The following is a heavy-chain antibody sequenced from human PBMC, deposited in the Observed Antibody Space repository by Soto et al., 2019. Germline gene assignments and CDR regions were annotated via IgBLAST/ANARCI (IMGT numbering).Heavy chain of an antibody. D-gene: IGHD6-13*01. J-gene: IGHJ4*02. CDR3: ARVEVYSSSWYRWYFDY. Sequence: SQRLSCAASGFTFSSYGMHWVRQAPGKGLEWVAVISYDGSNKYYADSVKGRFTISRDNSKNTLYLQMNNLRAEDTAVYYCARVEVYSSSWYRWYFDYWGQGTLVTVSS. CDR2: ISYDGSNK. CDR1: GFTFSSYG. V-gene: IGHV3-30*03.